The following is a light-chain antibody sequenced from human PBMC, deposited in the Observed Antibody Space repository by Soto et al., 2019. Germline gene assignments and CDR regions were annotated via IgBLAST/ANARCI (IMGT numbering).Light chain of an antibody. CDR2: KAS. J-gene: IGKJ4*01. Sequence: DIQMTQSPSTLSGSVGDRVTITCRASQTIGSWLAWYQQKPGKAPKLLLYKASTLKSGVPSWFSGSGAGTEFTLTISSLQPDDFVYYYCQQSYSIPLTFGGGTKVEFK. V-gene: IGKV1-5*03. CDR1: QTIGSW. CDR3: QQSYSIPLT.